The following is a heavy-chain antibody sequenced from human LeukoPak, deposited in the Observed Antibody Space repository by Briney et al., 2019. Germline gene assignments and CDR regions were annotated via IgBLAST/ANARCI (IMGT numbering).Heavy chain of an antibody. Sequence: GGSLRLSCAASGFTFSSHTMNWVRQAPGKGLEWVSYISSSSGSIYYADSVKDRFTISRDDAKNSLFLQMNSLRDEDTAVYYCARDCSGGSCYLDYWGQGTLVTVSS. D-gene: IGHD2-15*01. CDR2: ISSSSGSI. J-gene: IGHJ4*02. CDR3: ARDCSGGSCYLDY. V-gene: IGHV3-48*02. CDR1: GFTFSSHT.